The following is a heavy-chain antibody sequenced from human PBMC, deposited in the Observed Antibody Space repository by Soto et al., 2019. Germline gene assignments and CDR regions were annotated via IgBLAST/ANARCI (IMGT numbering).Heavy chain of an antibody. J-gene: IGHJ6*02. V-gene: IGHV1-18*01. CDR1: GYNLTSYG. CDR3: ASEWEYSGFDDDYYHYGMDV. CDR2: ISPYNGNT. D-gene: IGHD5-12*01. Sequence: QVQLMQSGAEVKKPGASVRVSCKASGYNLTSYGISWVRQAPGQGLEWMGWISPYNGNTNYAQKFHGRDTVTTDASTSTAYMELRSLRSDDTAVYYCASEWEYSGFDDDYYHYGMDVWGQGTTVTVSS.